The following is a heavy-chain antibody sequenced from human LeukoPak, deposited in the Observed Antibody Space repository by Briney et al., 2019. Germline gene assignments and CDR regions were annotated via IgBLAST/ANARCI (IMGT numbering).Heavy chain of an antibody. Sequence: GGSLRLSCAASGFTFSSYWMHWVRQAPGKGLVWVSRINSDGSSTNYADSVKGRFTISRDNAKNTLSLQMNSLRAEGTAVYYCARVPITLAGTKDAKYFQHWGQGTLVTVSS. V-gene: IGHV3-74*01. CDR1: GFTFSSYW. CDR2: INSDGSST. CDR3: ARVPITLAGTKDAKYFQH. D-gene: IGHD6-19*01. J-gene: IGHJ1*01.